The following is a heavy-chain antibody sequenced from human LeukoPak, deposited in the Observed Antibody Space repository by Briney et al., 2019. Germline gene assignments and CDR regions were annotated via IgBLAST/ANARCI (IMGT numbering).Heavy chain of an antibody. D-gene: IGHD1-26*01. CDR3: AKDRESYRIFDY. V-gene: IGHV3-23*01. Sequence: PGGSLRLSCTASGFTFSSYAMNWVRQAPGRGLEWVSAISGSGDSTYYADSVKGRFTISRDNSKNTLYLQMNSLRAEDTAVYYCAKDRESYRIFDYWGQGSLVTVSS. CDR2: ISGSGDST. CDR1: GFTFSSYA. J-gene: IGHJ4*02.